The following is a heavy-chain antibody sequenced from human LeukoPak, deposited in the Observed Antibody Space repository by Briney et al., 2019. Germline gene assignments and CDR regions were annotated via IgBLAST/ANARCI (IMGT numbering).Heavy chain of an antibody. Sequence: SGGSLRLSCAASGFTFSNYWMNWVRQAPGKGLECLANIKQDGSETYYADSVKGRFTISRDNAKNSLYLQMNSLSAEDTAVYYCARETPRRGETRDGYRWGQGTLVTVSS. V-gene: IGHV3-7*01. CDR2: IKQDGSET. D-gene: IGHD5-24*01. J-gene: IGHJ4*02. CDR1: GFTFSNYW. CDR3: ARETPRRGETRDGYR.